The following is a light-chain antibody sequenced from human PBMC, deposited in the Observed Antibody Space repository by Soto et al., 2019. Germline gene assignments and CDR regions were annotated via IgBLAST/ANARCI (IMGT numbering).Light chain of an antibody. V-gene: IGKV1-39*01. Sequence: DIPMTQSPSSLSASVGDRVTITCRASQSVNRYVNWYQQKPGKAPKLLISGASSLQGGVPSRFSGRGSGTDFTLTISGLQPDDFATYFCQQSDTTPWAFGQGTKVEI. CDR3: QQSDTTPWA. CDR1: QSVNRY. CDR2: GAS. J-gene: IGKJ1*01.